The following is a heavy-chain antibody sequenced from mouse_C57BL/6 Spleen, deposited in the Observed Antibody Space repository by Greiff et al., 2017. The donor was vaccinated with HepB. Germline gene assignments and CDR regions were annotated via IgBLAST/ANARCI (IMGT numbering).Heavy chain of an antibody. D-gene: IGHD2-4*01. V-gene: IGHV1-82*01. CDR2: IYPGDGDT. Sequence: QVQLQQSGPELVKPGASVKISCKASGYAFSSSWMNWVKQRPGKGLEWIGRIYPGDGDTNYNGKFKGKATLTADKSSSTAYMQLNSLTSEDSAVYFCARNDYDVKFAYWGQGTLVTVSA. CDR1: GYAFSSSW. J-gene: IGHJ3*01. CDR3: ARNDYDVKFAY.